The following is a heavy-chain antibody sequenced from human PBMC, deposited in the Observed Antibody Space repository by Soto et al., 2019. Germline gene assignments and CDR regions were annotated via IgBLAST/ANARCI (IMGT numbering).Heavy chain of an antibody. V-gene: IGHV1-58*01. J-gene: IGHJ6*02. CDR3: AADTTIYSLTVFEGAPGYYGMDV. Sequence: SVKVSCKASGFTFTSSAVQWVRQARGQRLEWIGWIVVGSGNTNYAQKVQERVTITMYTSTSTAYMELSSLRSDDSAGYYCAADTTIYSLTVFEGAPGYYGMDVWGQGTTVTVSS. CDR1: GFTFTSSA. D-gene: IGHD3-3*01. CDR2: IVVGSGNT.